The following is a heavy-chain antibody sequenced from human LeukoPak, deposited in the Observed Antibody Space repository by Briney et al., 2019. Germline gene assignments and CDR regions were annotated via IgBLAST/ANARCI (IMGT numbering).Heavy chain of an antibody. D-gene: IGHD2-8*01. V-gene: IGHV1-2*02. CDR3: AREVMVYAVWAEDFDY. Sequence: GASVEVSCKASGYTFTGYYIHWVRQAPGQGLEWMGWINPNTGDTNYAQKFQGRVTMTGDTSISTAYMELSRLTSDDTAVYYCAREVMVYAVWAEDFDYWGQGTLVTVSS. CDR1: GYTFTGYY. CDR2: INPNTGDT. J-gene: IGHJ4*02.